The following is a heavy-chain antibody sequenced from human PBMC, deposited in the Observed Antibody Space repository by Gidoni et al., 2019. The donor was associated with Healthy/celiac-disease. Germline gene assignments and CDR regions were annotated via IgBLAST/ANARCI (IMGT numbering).Heavy chain of an antibody. CDR3: ARDADDDILTGYYNYYYYGMDV. Sequence: QVQLVESGGGVVQPGRSLRLSCAASGFTFRSYAMHWARQAPGKGLEWVAVISYDGSNKYYADSVKGRFTISRDNSKNTLYLQMNSLRAEDTAVYYCARDADDDILTGYYNYYYYGMDVWGQGTTVTVSS. V-gene: IGHV3-30*01. CDR2: ISYDGSNK. CDR1: GFTFRSYA. J-gene: IGHJ6*02. D-gene: IGHD3-9*01.